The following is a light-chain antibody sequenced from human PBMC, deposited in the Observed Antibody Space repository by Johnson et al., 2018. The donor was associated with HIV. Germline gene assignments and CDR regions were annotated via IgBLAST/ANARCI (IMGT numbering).Light chain of an antibody. J-gene: IGLJ1*01. Sequence: QLVLTQPPSVSAAPGQKVTISCSGSSSNIGNNYVSWYQQLPGTAPKLLIYENSKRPSGIPDRFSGSKSGTSATLDHTGLQTGDEDDYYCGTWDNSLSAHFVCGSGTKITGL. V-gene: IGLV1-51*02. CDR2: ENS. CDR3: GTWDNSLSAHFV. CDR1: SSNIGNNY.